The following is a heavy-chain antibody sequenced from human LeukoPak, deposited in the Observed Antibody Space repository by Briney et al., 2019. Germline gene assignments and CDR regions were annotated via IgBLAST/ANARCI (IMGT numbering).Heavy chain of an antibody. D-gene: IGHD6-6*01. CDR2: IIPIFGTA. V-gene: IGHV1-69*05. Sequence: GASVKVSCKASGGTFSSYAISWVRQAPGQGLECMGGIIPIFGTANYAQKFQGRVTITTDESTSTAYMELSSLRSEDTAVYYCARRVEYRSSSGAFAIWGQGTMVTVSS. CDR3: ARRVEYRSSSGAFAI. J-gene: IGHJ3*02. CDR1: GGTFSSYA.